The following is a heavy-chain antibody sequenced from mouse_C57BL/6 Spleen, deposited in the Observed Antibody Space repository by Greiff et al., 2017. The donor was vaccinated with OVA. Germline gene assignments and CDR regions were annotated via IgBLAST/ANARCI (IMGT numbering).Heavy chain of an antibody. Sequence: VQLQQPGAELVRPGASVTLSCKASGYTFTDYEMHWVKQTPVHGLEWIGAIDPETGGTAYNQKFKGKAILTADKSSSTAYMELRSLTSEDSAVYFCKRDYGNTAWFAYWGQGTMVTVSA. CDR3: KRDYGNTAWFAY. CDR1: GYTFTDYE. CDR2: IDPETGGT. V-gene: IGHV1-15*01. D-gene: IGHD2-1*01. J-gene: IGHJ3*01.